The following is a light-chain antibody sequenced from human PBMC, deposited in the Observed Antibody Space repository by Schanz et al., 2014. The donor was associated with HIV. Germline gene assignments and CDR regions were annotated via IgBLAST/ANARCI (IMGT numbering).Light chain of an antibody. Sequence: EIVLTQSPGTLSLSPGERATLSCRASQSVSSSYLAWYQQKPGQAPRLLIYGASSRATGIPDRFSGSGSGTDFTLTISRLEPEDFAVYYCQQCSSWPGTFGQGTKVEIK. CDR1: QSVSSSY. CDR2: GAS. J-gene: IGKJ1*01. V-gene: IGKV3D-20*02. CDR3: QQCSSWPGT.